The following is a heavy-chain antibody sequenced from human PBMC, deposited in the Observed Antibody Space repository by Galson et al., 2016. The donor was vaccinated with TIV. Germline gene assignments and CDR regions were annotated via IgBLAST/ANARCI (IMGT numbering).Heavy chain of an antibody. CDR3: ARATPSVFGIIMTLDS. D-gene: IGHD3-16*01. V-gene: IGHV6-1*01. Sequence: CAISGDSVSSNSAARNWLRQSPSGGLEWLGRTFYRSKWYNDYAPSVKSRITINPDTSKNQFSLQLNSVTPEDTAVYYCARATPSVFGIIMTLDSWGQGTLVTVSS. J-gene: IGHJ4*02. CDR1: GDSVSSNSAA. CDR2: TFYRSKWYN.